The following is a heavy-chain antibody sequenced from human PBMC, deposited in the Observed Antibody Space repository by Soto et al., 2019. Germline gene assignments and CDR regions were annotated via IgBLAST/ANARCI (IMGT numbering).Heavy chain of an antibody. CDR2: ISGSGGNT. CDR1: GLIFSDYA. Sequence: EVQLLESGGDLVQPGGSLRLSCAASGLIFSDYAMSWVRQAPGKGLECVACISGSGGNTFYADSVKGRFTSSRDNSKNTLSLHMNSLRVDDTAVYFCAKDRFGIVGPVDYWGQGTLVTVSS. D-gene: IGHD1-26*01. V-gene: IGHV3-23*01. CDR3: AKDRFGIVGPVDY. J-gene: IGHJ4*02.